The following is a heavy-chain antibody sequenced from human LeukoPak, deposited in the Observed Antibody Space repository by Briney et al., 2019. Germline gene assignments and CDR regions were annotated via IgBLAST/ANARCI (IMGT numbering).Heavy chain of an antibody. CDR3: ARARMVRGVTFDY. D-gene: IGHD3-10*01. V-gene: IGHV3-23*01. CDR2: ISGSGGST. J-gene: IGHJ4*02. CDR1: GFTFSSYA. Sequence: GGSLRLSCAASGFTFSSYAMSWVRQAPGKGLEWVSAISGSGGSTYYADSVKGRFTISRDNSKNTLYLQMNSLRAEDTAVYYCARARMVRGVTFDYWGQGTLVTVSS.